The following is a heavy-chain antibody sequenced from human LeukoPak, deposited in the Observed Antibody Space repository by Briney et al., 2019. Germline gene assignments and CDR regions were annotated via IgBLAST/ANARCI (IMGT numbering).Heavy chain of an antibody. CDR2: TSGNGRNT. D-gene: IGHD3-22*01. CDR3: ARDSPRPPNYYYDSSDF. Sequence: PGGSLRLSCAASGFTFRTYAMSWVRQAPGKGLEWVSATSGNGRNTYYADSVKGRFTISRDNSKNTLYLQMNSLRVEDTAVHYCARDSPRPPNYYYDSSDFWGQGTLVTVSS. CDR1: GFTFRTYA. J-gene: IGHJ4*02. V-gene: IGHV3-23*01.